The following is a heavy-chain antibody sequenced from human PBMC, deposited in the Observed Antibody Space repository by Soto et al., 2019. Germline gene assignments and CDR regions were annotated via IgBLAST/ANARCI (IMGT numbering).Heavy chain of an antibody. Sequence: EVQLVQSGVEVKKAGESLKISCRASGYRFSSCWIGWVGQVPGKGLESVGIIYPDDSDTKYSPTFQGQVTISADKSISAAYLQWNSLKASDTALYYCVRSREGYNSLFDYWGQGTLVSVSS. V-gene: IGHV5-51*01. CDR2: IYPDDSDT. D-gene: IGHD5-12*01. CDR1: GYRFSSCW. J-gene: IGHJ4*02. CDR3: VRSREGYNSLFDY.